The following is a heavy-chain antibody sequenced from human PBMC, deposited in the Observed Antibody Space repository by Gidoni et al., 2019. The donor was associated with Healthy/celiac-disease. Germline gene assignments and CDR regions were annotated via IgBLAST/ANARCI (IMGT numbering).Heavy chain of an antibody. CDR3: AKEGWYCSSTSCYTWANYYYYYGMDV. D-gene: IGHD2-2*02. J-gene: IGHJ6*02. CDR1: GFTFSSYA. V-gene: IGHV3-23*01. CDR2: ISGSGGST. Sequence: EVQLLESGGGLVQPGGSLRLSCAASGFTFSSYAMSWVRQAPGKGLEWVSAISGSGGSTCYADSVKGRFTISRDNSKNTLYLHMNSLRAEDTAVYYCAKEGWYCSSTSCYTWANYYYYYGMDVGGQGTTVTVSS.